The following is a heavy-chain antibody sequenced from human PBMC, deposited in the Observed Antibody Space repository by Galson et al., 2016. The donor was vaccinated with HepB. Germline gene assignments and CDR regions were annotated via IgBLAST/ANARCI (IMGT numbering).Heavy chain of an antibody. V-gene: IGHV2-5*02. J-gene: IGHJ4*02. D-gene: IGHD3/OR15-3a*01. Sequence: PALVKPTQTLTLTCSVSGISVTTFKVGVGWIRQSPGKAPEWLAIIYWDDEDRYSPSLKSRLTITRDTSKNQVVLTMINMDPEDTATYYCAHRGRTRYFDTWGQGTLVTVSS. CDR1: GISVTTFKVG. CDR3: AHRGRTRYFDT. CDR2: IYWDDED.